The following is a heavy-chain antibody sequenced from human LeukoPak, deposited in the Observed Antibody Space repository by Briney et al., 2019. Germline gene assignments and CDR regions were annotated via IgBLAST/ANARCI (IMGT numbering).Heavy chain of an antibody. V-gene: IGHV4-30-4*08. CDR3: ARDTDPHCSSTSCYSY. CDR1: GGSISSGDYY. J-gene: IGHJ4*02. Sequence: PSETLSLTCTVSGGSISSGDYYWSWIRQPPGKSMEWIGYIYYSGSTYYNPSLKSRVTISVDTSKNQFSLKLSSVTAADTAVYYCARDTDPHCSSTSCYSYWGQGTLVTVSS. D-gene: IGHD2-2*01. CDR2: IYYSGST.